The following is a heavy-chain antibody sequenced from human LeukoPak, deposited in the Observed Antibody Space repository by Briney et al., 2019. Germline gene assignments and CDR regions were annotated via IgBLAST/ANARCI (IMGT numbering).Heavy chain of an antibody. CDR1: GGTFSSYA. D-gene: IGHD2-15*01. CDR2: IIPILGIA. Sequence: SVKVSCKASGGTFSSYAISWVRQAPGQGLEWMGRIIPILGIANYAQKFQGRVTITADKSTSTAYMELSSLRSEDAAVYYCARGNNDIVVVVAATEDNWFDPWGQGTLVTVSS. CDR3: ARGNNDIVVVVAATEDNWFDP. V-gene: IGHV1-69*04. J-gene: IGHJ5*02.